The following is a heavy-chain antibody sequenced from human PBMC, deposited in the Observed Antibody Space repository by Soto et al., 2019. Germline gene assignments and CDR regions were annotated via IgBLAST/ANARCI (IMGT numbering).Heavy chain of an antibody. J-gene: IGHJ6*02. Sequence: KPSETLSLTCTVSGGSISSYYWSWIRQPAGKGLEWIGRIYTSGSTNYNPSLKSRVTMSVDTSKNQFSLKLSSVTAADTAVYYCARGYLRYYYYYYGMDVWGQGTTVTVSS. CDR2: IYTSGST. D-gene: IGHD1-1*01. CDR3: ARGYLRYYYYYYGMDV. CDR1: GGSISSYY. V-gene: IGHV4-4*07.